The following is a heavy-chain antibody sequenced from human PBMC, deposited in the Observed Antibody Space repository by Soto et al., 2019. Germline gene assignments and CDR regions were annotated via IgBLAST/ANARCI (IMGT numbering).Heavy chain of an antibody. J-gene: IGHJ3*02. CDR2: IYPGDSDT. CDR3: ARQTGYGVRRDAFYI. CDR1: GYRFTTYW. Sequence: GESLKISCKGSGYRFTTYWIGWVRQMPGKGLEWMGIIYPGDSDTRYSPSFQGQVTISADKPISTAYLQWSSLKASDSAMYYCARQTGYGVRRDAFYIWGQGTMVTVSS. D-gene: IGHD5-12*01. V-gene: IGHV5-51*01.